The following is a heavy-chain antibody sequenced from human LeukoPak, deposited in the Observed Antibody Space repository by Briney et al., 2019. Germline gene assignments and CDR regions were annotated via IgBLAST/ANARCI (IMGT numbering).Heavy chain of an antibody. CDR3: AKEPSPYHGMDV. Sequence: GASVKVSCKASGYTFTSYDINWVRQATGQGLEWMGWMNPNSGNTGYAQKFQGRVTMTRNTSISTAYMELSSLRSEDTAVYYCAKEPSPYHGMDVWGQGTTVTVSS. CDR1: GYTFTSYD. V-gene: IGHV1-8*01. CDR2: MNPNSGNT. J-gene: IGHJ6*02.